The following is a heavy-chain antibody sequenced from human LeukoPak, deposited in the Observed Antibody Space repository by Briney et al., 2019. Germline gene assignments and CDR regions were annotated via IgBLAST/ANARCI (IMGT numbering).Heavy chain of an antibody. J-gene: IGHJ4*02. CDR1: GFTFSTYA. CDR3: AKRGYYDTLTGYYPFDN. D-gene: IGHD3-9*01. CDR2: SGNGVGT. V-gene: IGHV3-23*01. Sequence: GGSLRLSCAASGFTFSTYAMTWVRQAPGKGLEWVSASGNGVGTKYADSVKGRFTISGDNSKNTLYLQMNSLRAEDTAMYYCAKRGYYDTLTGYYPFDNWGQGTLVTVSS.